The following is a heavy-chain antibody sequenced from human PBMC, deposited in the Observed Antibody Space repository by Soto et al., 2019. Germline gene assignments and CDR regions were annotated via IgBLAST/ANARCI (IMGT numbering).Heavy chain of an antibody. J-gene: IGHJ4*02. CDR3: ARDLGDSYGYKYYFDY. D-gene: IGHD5-18*01. Sequence: VGSLRLSCAASGFTFSSYEMNWVRQAPGKGLEWVSYISSSGSTIYYADSVKGRFTIPRDNAKNSLYLQMNSLRAEDTAVYYCARDLGDSYGYKYYFDYWGQGTLVTVSS. CDR1: GFTFSSYE. V-gene: IGHV3-48*03. CDR2: ISSSGSTI.